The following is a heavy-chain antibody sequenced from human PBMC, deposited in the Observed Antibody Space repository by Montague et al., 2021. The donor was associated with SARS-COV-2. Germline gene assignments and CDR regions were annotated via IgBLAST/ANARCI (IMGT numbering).Heavy chain of an antibody. CDR2: IDVVSDK. CDR1: GFSLRTSGMC. V-gene: IGHV2-70*01. D-gene: IGHD6-19*01. CDR3: ARVRTEQWLALSFDY. J-gene: IGHJ4*02. Sequence: PALVKPTQTLTLTCPFSGFSLRTSGMCVSWLRQPPGKALEWLALIDVVSDKYYSTSLETRLNISKDTSKNQVVLTMTNMDPVDTATYYCARVRTEQWLALSFDYWGQGTLVTVSS.